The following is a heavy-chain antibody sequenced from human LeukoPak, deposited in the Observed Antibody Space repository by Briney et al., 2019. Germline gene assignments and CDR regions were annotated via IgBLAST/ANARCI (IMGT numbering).Heavy chain of an antibody. CDR2: IIPIFGTA. Sequence: SVKVSCKASGGTFSSYAISWVRQAPGQGLEWMGGIIPIFGTANYAQKFQGRVTITTDESTSTAYMELSSLRSEDTAVYYCARDFLQLKYCSSTSCYRGEYYYYYMDVWGKGTTVTVSS. CDR3: ARDFLQLKYCSSTSCYRGEYYYYYMDV. V-gene: IGHV1-69*05. J-gene: IGHJ6*03. CDR1: GGTFSSYA. D-gene: IGHD2-2*02.